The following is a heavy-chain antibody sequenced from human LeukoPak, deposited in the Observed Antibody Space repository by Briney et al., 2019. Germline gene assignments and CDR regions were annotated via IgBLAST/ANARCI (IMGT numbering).Heavy chain of an antibody. V-gene: IGHV3-21*06. D-gene: IGHD6-13*01. CDR3: ARVAEAAAFDS. CDR1: GFTFSSYS. Sequence: GGSLRLSCAASGFTFSSYSMTWVRQAPGKGLEWVSSISGNSRYIYYADSMRGRFTISRDNAKNSLYLQMNSLKPEDTAVYYCARVAEAAAFDSWGQGILVTVSS. CDR2: ISGNSRYI. J-gene: IGHJ4*02.